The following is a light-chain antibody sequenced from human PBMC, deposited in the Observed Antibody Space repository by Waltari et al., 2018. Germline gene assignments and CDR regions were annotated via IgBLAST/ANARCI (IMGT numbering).Light chain of an antibody. CDR3: ATWDDSLRMV. J-gene: IGLJ3*02. CDR1: SSNIGNNN. V-gene: IGLV1-47*01. Sequence: QSVLSQPPSASGTPGQRATISCSGSSSNIGNNNVYWYQQLPGTAPKLLIYSNNQRPSGVPDRFSGSKSGTSASLAINGLRSEDEADYYCATWDDSLRMVFGGGTELTVL. CDR2: SNN.